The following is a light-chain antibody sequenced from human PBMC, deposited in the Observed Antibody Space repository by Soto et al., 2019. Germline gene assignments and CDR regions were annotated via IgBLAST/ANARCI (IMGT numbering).Light chain of an antibody. Sequence: QSVLTQPPSASGSPGQRVTISCSGSSSNIGNNYVFWYHQLPGAAPKLLTYRNNQRPSGVPDRFSSSKSGTSASLAITGLQAEDEADYYCSSYTSSSTLLFGGGTKLTVL. CDR2: RNN. CDR1: SSNIGNNY. CDR3: SSYTSSSTLL. V-gene: IGLV1-47*01. J-gene: IGLJ2*01.